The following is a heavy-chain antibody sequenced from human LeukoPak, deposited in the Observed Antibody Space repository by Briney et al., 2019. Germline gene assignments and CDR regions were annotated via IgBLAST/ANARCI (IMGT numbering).Heavy chain of an antibody. Sequence: ASVKVSCKASGYTFTSDINWVRQATRQGLEWMGWMNPSSVNTDYAPKFQGRVTMTRDISIRTAYMELSSLRSEDTAVYYCARGAVSRDCSGGSCYHFDIWGQGTMVTVSS. D-gene: IGHD2-15*01. J-gene: IGHJ3*02. CDR2: MNPSSVNT. CDR3: ARGAVSRDCSGGSCYHFDI. CDR1: GYTFTSD. V-gene: IGHV1-8*01.